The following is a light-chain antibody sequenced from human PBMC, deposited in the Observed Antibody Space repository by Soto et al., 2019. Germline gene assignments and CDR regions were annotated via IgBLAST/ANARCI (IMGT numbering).Light chain of an antibody. Sequence: EIVLTQSPGTLSVSPGERATLSCRASQSVGRNYLAWYQQKPGQAPRLLIYGASSTATGIPDRFSGSGSGTDFTLTISRLEPEDFAVYYCQQYGSSPLTFGAGTKVEIK. V-gene: IGKV3-20*01. CDR3: QQYGSSPLT. J-gene: IGKJ4*01. CDR2: GAS. CDR1: QSVGRNY.